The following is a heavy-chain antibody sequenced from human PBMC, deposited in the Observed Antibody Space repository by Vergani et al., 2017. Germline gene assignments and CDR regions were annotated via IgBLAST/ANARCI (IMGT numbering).Heavy chain of an antibody. D-gene: IGHD6-19*01. Sequence: EVQLLESGGDLVQPGGSLRLSCPASGFTFIIPAMSWVRQAPGKGLEWVSTLSASDRRTHYADSVKGRFTISRDNYKNTLFLHMNSLRPEDRAVYYCAEVCRSEVAGTFGACDIWGQGTMVTVSS. J-gene: IGHJ3*02. CDR3: AEVCRSEVAGTFGACDI. V-gene: IGHV3-23*01. CDR2: LSASDRRT. CDR1: GFTFIIPA.